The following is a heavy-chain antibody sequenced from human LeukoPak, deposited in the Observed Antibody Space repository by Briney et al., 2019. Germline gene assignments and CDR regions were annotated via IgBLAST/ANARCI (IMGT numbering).Heavy chain of an antibody. D-gene: IGHD1-26*01. CDR3: ARSLLGATSRIFIY. J-gene: IGHJ4*02. V-gene: IGHV4-39*01. Sequence: SETLSLTCTVSGGSISSSSYYWGWIRQPPGEGLEWIGSIYYSGSTYYNPSLKSRVTISVDTSKNQFSLKLSSVTAADTTVYYCARSLLGATSRIFIYWGQGTLVTVSS. CDR1: GGSISSSSYY. CDR2: IYYSGST.